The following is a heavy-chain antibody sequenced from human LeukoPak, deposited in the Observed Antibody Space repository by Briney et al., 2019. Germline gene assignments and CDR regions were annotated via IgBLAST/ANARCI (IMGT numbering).Heavy chain of an antibody. D-gene: IGHD3-22*01. CDR2: ISSSGSTI. V-gene: IGHV3-11*01. CDR1: GFAFSDSW. J-gene: IGHJ4*02. Sequence: SGGSLRLSCAASGFAFSDSWMTWIRQAPGKGLEWVSYISSSGSTISYAESVKGRFTVSRDNARNSVYLQMNSLRAEDTAVYYCARNFYDSSGYYRIDSWGQGTLVTVSS. CDR3: ARNFYDSSGYYRIDS.